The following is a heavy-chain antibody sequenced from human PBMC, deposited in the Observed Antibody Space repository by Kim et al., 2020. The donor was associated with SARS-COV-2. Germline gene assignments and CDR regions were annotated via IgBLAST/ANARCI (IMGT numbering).Heavy chain of an antibody. CDR3: ATSPAVAGYYYYYYGMDV. Sequence: ASVKVSCKVSGYTLTELSMHWVRQAPGKGLEWMGGFDPEDGETIYAQKFQGRVTMTEDTSTDTAYMELSSLRSEDTAVYYCATSPAVAGYYYYYYGMDVWGHGTTVTVSS. J-gene: IGHJ6*02. CDR2: FDPEDGET. CDR1: GYTLTELS. V-gene: IGHV1-24*01. D-gene: IGHD6-19*01.